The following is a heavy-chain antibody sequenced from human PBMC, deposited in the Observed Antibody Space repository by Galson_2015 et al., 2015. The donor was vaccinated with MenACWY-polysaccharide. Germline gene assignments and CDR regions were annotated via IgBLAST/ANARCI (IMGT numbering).Heavy chain of an antibody. J-gene: IGHJ1*01. V-gene: IGHV1-69*04. CDR3: ATDPFYCGGDCYASQH. CDR2: IIPILGMA. Sequence: SVKVSCKASGGTFSSFTISWVRQAPGQGLEWMGRIIPILGMANYAQEFQGRVTITADKSTSTAYMELSSLRSEDTAVYYCATDPFYCGGDCYASQHWGQGTLVTVSS. D-gene: IGHD2-21*02. CDR1: GGTFSSFT.